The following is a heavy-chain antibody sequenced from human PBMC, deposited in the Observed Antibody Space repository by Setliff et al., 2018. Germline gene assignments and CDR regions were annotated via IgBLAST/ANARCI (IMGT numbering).Heavy chain of an antibody. V-gene: IGHV5-51*01. CDR1: GYRFSSYW. J-gene: IGHJ4*02. D-gene: IGHD3-10*01. Sequence: PGESLKISCEASGYRFSSYWIGWVRQMPGKGLEWMGLIYPGDSDTRYSPSFQGQVTISADKSISTAYLQWNSLKASDTAMYYCARIGVAGGYYFDYWGQGTLVTVSS. CDR2: IYPGDSDT. CDR3: ARIGVAGGYYFDY.